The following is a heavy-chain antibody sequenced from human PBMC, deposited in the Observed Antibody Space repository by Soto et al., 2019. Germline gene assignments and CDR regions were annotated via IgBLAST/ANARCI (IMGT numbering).Heavy chain of an antibody. D-gene: IGHD3-3*01. J-gene: IGHJ6*03. CDR2: ISGSGGST. CDR1: GFTFSSYA. Sequence: PGGSLRLSCAASGFTFSSYAMSWVRQAPGKGLEWVSAISGSGGSTYYADSVKGRFTISRDNSKNTLYLQMNSLRAEDTAVYYCVARWDFWSGSIYYYYMDVWGKGTTVTVSS. CDR3: VARWDFWSGSIYYYYMDV. V-gene: IGHV3-23*01.